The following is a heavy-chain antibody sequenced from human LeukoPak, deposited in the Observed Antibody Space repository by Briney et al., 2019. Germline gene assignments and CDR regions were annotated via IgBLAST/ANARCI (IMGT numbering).Heavy chain of an antibody. CDR2: IYHSGST. CDR3: ARGSITMVRGVPDY. Sequence: PSETLSLTCAVSGYSISSGYYWGWIRQPPGKGLEWIGSIYHSGSTYYNPSLKSRVTISVDTSKNQFSLKPSSVTAADAAVYYCARGSITMVRGVPDYWGQGTLITVSS. CDR1: GYSISSGYY. V-gene: IGHV4-38-2*01. J-gene: IGHJ4*02. D-gene: IGHD3-10*01.